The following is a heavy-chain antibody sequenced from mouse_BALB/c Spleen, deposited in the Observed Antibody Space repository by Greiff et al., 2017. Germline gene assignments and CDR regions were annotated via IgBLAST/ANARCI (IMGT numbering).Heavy chain of an antibody. CDR3: ARGRHYAMDY. CDR1: GYTFTDYA. CDR2: ISTYYGNT. J-gene: IGHJ4*01. Sequence: VQLQQSGPELVRPGVSVKISCKGSGYTFTDYAMHWVKQSHAKSLEWIGVISTYYGNTNYNQKFKGKATMTVDKSSSTAYMELARLTSEDSAIYYSARGRHYAMDYWGQGTSVTVSS. V-gene: IGHV1-67*01.